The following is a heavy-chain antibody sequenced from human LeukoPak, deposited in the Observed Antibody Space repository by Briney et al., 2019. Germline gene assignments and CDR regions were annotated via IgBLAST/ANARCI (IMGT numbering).Heavy chain of an antibody. J-gene: IGHJ3*02. CDR3: ARDRGGAFDI. V-gene: IGHV4-4*07. CDR1: GDSISRFY. Sequence: SETLSLTCTVSGDSISRFYWNWIRQPAGKGLEWIGRIYASSGSTKYNPSLESRVFMSLDTSKNQFSLKLTSVTAADTAVYYCARDRGGAFDIWGQGTMVTVSS. D-gene: IGHD3-16*01. CDR2: IYASSGST.